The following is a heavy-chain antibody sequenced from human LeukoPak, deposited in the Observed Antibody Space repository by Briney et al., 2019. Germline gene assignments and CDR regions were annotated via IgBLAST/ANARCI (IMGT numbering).Heavy chain of an antibody. J-gene: IGHJ4*02. Sequence: GGSLRLSCAASGFTFSNAWMSWVRQAPGKGLEWVGRIKSKTDGGTTDYAAPVKGRFTISRDDSKNTLYLQMNSLKTEDTAVYYCTTDASSFATIFGVVYYFDYWGQGTLVTVSS. D-gene: IGHD3-3*01. CDR3: TTDASSFATIFGVVYYFDY. V-gene: IGHV3-15*01. CDR1: GFTFSNAW. CDR2: IKSKTDGGTT.